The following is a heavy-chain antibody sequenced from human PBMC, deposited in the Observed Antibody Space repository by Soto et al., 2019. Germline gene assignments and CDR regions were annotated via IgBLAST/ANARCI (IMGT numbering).Heavy chain of an antibody. V-gene: IGHV1-18*01. D-gene: IGHD2-15*01. CDR1: GYTFTSYG. Sequence: GASVKVSCKASGYTFTSYGISWVRQAPGQGLEWMGWISAYNGNTNYAQKLQGRVTMTTDTSTSTAYMELRSLRSDDTAVYYCARESVVVVAATPRYFDYWGQGTLVTVSS. CDR3: ARESVVVVAATPRYFDY. J-gene: IGHJ4*02. CDR2: ISAYNGNT.